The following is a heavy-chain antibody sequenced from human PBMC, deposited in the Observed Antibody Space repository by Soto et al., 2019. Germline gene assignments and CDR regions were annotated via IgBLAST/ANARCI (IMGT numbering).Heavy chain of an antibody. J-gene: IGHJ3*02. Sequence: SETLSLTCTVSGGSIRSHYWSWIRQPPGKGLEWIGYIYYSGSTNYNPSLKSRVTISVDTSKNQFSLKLSSVTAADTAVYYCARDPGFGVVMHAFDIWGQGTMVTVSS. CDR2: IYYSGST. D-gene: IGHD3-3*01. CDR3: ARDPGFGVVMHAFDI. V-gene: IGHV4-59*11. CDR1: GGSIRSHY.